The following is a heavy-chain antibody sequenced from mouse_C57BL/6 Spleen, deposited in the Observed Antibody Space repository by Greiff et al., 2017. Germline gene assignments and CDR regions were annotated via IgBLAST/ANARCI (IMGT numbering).Heavy chain of an antibody. V-gene: IGHV14-1*01. J-gene: IGHJ2*01. D-gene: IGHD1-1*01. CDR1: GFNIKDYY. CDR3: TMGTTVPYYFDY. Sequence: EVQLQQSGAELVRPGASVKLSCTASGFNIKDYYMHWVKQRPEQGLEWIGRIDPEDGDTEYAPKFQGKATMTADTSSNTAYLQLSSLTSEDTAVYYCTMGTTVPYYFDYWGQGTTLTVSS. CDR2: IDPEDGDT.